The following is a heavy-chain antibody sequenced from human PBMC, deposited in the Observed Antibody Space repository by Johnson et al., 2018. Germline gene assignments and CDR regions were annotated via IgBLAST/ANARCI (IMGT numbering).Heavy chain of an antibody. J-gene: IGHJ6*02. V-gene: IGHV3-48*01. CDR2: ISGRGTSI. Sequence: EVQLLESGGGLVQPGGSLKLSCAASGFMFSSYNMNWVRHVPGKGLEWISYISGRGTSISYADSVQGRFTISRDNAKKSLYLQMNSLRTEDTAGYHCTRDRSGGWFHYYGMDVWGQGTTVTVSS. CDR1: GFMFSSYN. CDR3: TRDRSGGWFHYYGMDV. D-gene: IGHD2-15*01.